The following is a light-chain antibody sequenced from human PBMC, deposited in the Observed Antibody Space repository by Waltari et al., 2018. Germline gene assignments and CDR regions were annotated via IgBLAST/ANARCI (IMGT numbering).Light chain of an antibody. Sequence: QSALTQPAAVSGSPGHSITISCTGTSSDVGGSKYVSVYQHHPGKAPKLMLYDVRKRPSGVSNRFSGSKSGNTASLTISGLQSEDEADYYCTSYTSSSSSAYVVFGGGTKLTVL. CDR2: DVR. CDR1: SSDVGGSKY. CDR3: TSYTSSSSSAYVV. V-gene: IGLV2-14*03. J-gene: IGLJ2*01.